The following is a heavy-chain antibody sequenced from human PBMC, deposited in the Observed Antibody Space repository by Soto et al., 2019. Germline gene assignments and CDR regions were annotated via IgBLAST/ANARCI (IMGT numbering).Heavy chain of an antibody. Sequence: QVQLVESGGGVVQPGRSLRLSCAASGFTFSSYGMHWVRQAPGKGLEWVAVIWYDGSNKYYADSVKGRFTISRDNSKNTLYLQMNSLRAEDTAVSYCARDGRYCSSTSCPYYCYYYYMDVWGKGTTVTVSS. CDR3: ARDGRYCSSTSCPYYCYYYYMDV. CDR1: GFTFSSYG. D-gene: IGHD2-2*01. J-gene: IGHJ6*03. CDR2: IWYDGSNK. V-gene: IGHV3-33*01.